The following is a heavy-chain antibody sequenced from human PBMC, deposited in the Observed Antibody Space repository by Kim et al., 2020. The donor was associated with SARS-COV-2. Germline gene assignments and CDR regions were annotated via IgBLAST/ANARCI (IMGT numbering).Heavy chain of an antibody. J-gene: IGHJ6*02. Sequence: GGSLRLSCAASGFTFSNAWMSWVRQAPGKGLEWVGRIKSKTDGGTTDYAAPVKGRFTISRDDSKNTLYLQMNSLKTEDTAVYYCTTVTESLGSSWNPYYYYYYGMDVWGQGTTVTVSS. CDR3: TTVTESLGSSWNPYYYYYYGMDV. CDR1: GFTFSNAW. D-gene: IGHD6-13*01. V-gene: IGHV3-15*01. CDR2: IKSKTDGGTT.